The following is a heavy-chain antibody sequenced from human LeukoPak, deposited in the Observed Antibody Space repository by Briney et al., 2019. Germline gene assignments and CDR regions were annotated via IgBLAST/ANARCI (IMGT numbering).Heavy chain of an antibody. J-gene: IGHJ6*03. CDR3: AKDSSSWYRYYMDV. Sequence: GGSLRLSCAASGFTFSSYGMHWVRQAPGKGLEWVAFIRYDGSNKYYADSVKGRFTISRDNSKNTLYLQMNSLRAEDTAVYYCAKDSSSWYRYYMDVWGKGTTVTVSS. CDR2: IRYDGSNK. D-gene: IGHD6-13*01. V-gene: IGHV3-30*02. CDR1: GFTFSSYG.